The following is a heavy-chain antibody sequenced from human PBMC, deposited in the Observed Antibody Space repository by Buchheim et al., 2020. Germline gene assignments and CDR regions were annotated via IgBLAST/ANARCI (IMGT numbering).Heavy chain of an antibody. CDR3: VHRRYNWNDLDY. V-gene: IGHV2-5*01. CDR1: GLSLSTSGVA. CDR2: IYWTDDK. Sequence: QITLKESGPTLVKPTQTLTLTCTFSGLSLSTSGVAVGWVRQPPGAALEWLALIYWTDDKRYSPSLKSRLTIPKDTPKNQVALTMTNMDPVDTGTYYCVHRRYNWNDLDYWGQGTL. D-gene: IGHD1-20*01. J-gene: IGHJ4*02.